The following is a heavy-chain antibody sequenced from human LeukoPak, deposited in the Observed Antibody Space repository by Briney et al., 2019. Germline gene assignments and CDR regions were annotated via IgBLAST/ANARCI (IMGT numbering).Heavy chain of an antibody. CDR2: ISSTSSYI. J-gene: IGHJ4*02. CDR3: TTQGHYYDSSGYNFVDY. D-gene: IGHD3-22*01. V-gene: IGHV3-21*03. Sequence: GGSLRLSCAASGFTFSSYTMNWVRQAPGKGLEWVSSISSTSSYIYYADSVKGRFTISRDNAKNSLYLQMNSLRAEDTAVYYCTTQGHYYDSSGYNFVDYWGQGTLVTVSS. CDR1: GFTFSSYT.